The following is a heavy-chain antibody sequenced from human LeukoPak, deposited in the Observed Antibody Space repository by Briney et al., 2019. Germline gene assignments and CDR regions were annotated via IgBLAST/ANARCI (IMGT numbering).Heavy chain of an antibody. J-gene: IGHJ4*02. CDR3: ARENLPGPWLQPLYYFDY. CDR1: GFTFSSYA. CDR2: ISSSSSTI. Sequence: GGSLRLSCAASGFTFSSYAMHWVRQAPGKGLEWVSYISSSSSTIYYADSVKGRFTISRDNAKNSLYLQMNSLRAEDTAVYYCARENLPGPWLQPLYYFDYWGQGTLVTVSS. D-gene: IGHD5-24*01. V-gene: IGHV3-48*01.